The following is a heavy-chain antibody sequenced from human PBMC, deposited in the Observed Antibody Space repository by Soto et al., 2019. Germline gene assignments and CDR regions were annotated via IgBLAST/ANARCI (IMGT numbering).Heavy chain of an antibody. CDR3: ARGRYCTSTTCYTPRFDP. CDR1: GGSFSGYY. J-gene: IGHJ5*02. CDR2: INHHSGST. Sequence: SETLSLTCAVYGGSFSGYYWSWIRQPPGKGLEWIGEINHHSGSTNYNPSLESRVTISVDMSKNQFSLNLNSVTAADTAVYYCARGRYCTSTTCYTPRFDPWGQGTLVTVSS. D-gene: IGHD2-2*02. V-gene: IGHV4-34*01.